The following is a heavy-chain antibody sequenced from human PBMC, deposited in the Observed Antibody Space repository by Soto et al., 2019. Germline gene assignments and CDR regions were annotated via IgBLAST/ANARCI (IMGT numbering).Heavy chain of an antibody. CDR1: VLTFSTSS. CDR3: VKEDGGYPSTAPQ. V-gene: IGHV3-23*01. Sequence: GGSLRLSFSAFVLTFSTSSMNWVRQAPGRGLEWISGISSSSDRTDYADSAKGRFTISKDISKNSLYLQLDNLGVEDTAVYYCVKEDGGYPSTAPQWGQGTLVTVSS. J-gene: IGHJ4*02. D-gene: IGHD3-22*01. CDR2: ISSSSDRT.